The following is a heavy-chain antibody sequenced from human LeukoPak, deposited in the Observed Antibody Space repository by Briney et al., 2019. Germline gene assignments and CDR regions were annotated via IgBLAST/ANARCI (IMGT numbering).Heavy chain of an antibody. D-gene: IGHD3-10*01. V-gene: IGHV3-66*01. CDR3: ATGGSLITMVRGVINGAFDY. CDR2: IHIGNST. J-gene: IGHJ4*02. CDR1: GFTVSSND. Sequence: GGSLRLSCAASGFTVSSNDMSWVRQAPGKGLEWVSIIHIGNSTYYADSVKGRFTISRDNSKNTLYLQMNSLRAEDTAVYYCATGGSLITMVRGVINGAFDYWGQGTLVTVSS.